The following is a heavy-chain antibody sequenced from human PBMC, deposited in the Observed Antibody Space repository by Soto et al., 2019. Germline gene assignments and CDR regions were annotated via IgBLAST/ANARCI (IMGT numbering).Heavy chain of an antibody. CDR2: TYESGDT. CDR1: GVSIYSTNW. J-gene: IGHJ4*02. V-gene: IGHV4-4*02. Sequence: QVQLQESGPGLVKPSGTLSLTCTVSGVSIYSTNWWSWVRQSPGKGLEWIGDTYESGDTNINPLLQSRVTISVDNSKHLFTLKITSVNAADSAVYYCAIMSQDSTNYGETGVFVSWGKGTLVTVAS. D-gene: IGHD2-8*01. CDR3: AIMSQDSTNYGETGVFVS.